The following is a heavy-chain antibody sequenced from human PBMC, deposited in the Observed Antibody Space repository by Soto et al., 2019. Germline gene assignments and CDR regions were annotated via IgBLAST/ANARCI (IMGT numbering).Heavy chain of an antibody. Sequence: QVQLVQSGAEVKKPGSSVKVSCKASGGTFSSYAISWVRQAPGQGLEWMGGIIPIFGTANYAQKFQGRVTITADEYTSTAYMELSSLRSEDTAVYYCAKDNNHDYGGNYGSFDYWGQGTLVTVSS. V-gene: IGHV1-69*01. D-gene: IGHD4-17*01. CDR3: AKDNNHDYGGNYGSFDY. CDR1: GGTFSSYA. J-gene: IGHJ4*02. CDR2: IIPIFGTA.